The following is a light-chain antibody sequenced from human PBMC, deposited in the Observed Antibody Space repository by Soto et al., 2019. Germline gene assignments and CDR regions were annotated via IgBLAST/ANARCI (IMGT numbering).Light chain of an antibody. CDR3: QQYDNLPIT. J-gene: IGKJ5*01. CDR1: QSVRSN. V-gene: IGKV3D-15*02. Sequence: EIVMTQSPATLSVSPGERATLSCRASQSVRSNLAWYQQKPGQAPRLLIYAASTRATGIPDRFSGSGAGTDFTLTISRLEPEDFAVYYCQQYDNLPITFGQGTRLEIK. CDR2: AAS.